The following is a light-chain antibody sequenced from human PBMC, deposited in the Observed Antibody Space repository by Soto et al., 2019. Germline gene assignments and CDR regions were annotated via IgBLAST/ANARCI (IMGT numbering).Light chain of an antibody. CDR2: GAS. CDR1: QSLRATY. V-gene: IGKV3-15*01. J-gene: IGKJ1*01. CDR3: QQYNNWPPET. Sequence: EVVLTQSPDTLSLSPGETATLSCRASQSLRATYVAWYQQRPGQAPRLLIYGASTRATGIPARFSGSGSGTEFTLTISSLQSEDFAVYYCQQYNNWPPETFGQGTKVDI.